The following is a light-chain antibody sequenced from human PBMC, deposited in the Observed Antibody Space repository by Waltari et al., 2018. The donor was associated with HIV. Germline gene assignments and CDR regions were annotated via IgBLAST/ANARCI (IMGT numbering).Light chain of an antibody. CDR2: EVS. Sequence: QSALTQPRSVSGSPGQSVTISCTGTSSDVGGYNSVSWYQQHPRKAPKLLIYEVSKWPSGVPDRFSGSKSGNTASLTISGLRADDEADYYCCSYGGTYNVFGTGTKVTIL. CDR3: CSYGGTYNV. CDR1: SSDVGGYNS. V-gene: IGLV2-11*01. J-gene: IGLJ1*01.